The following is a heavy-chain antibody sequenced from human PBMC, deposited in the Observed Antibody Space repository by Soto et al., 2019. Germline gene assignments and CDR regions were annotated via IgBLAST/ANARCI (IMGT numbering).Heavy chain of an antibody. CDR2: ISGSGGRI. Sequence: EVQLLESGGGLVQPGGSLRLSCAASGFTFYRYDMFWVRQTPRRGLEWVSFISGSGGRIEYGEFVRGRFTASRDHAEDTLSLQMNTLAFDDTGVYYCVRRGSETGWYYDQWGQGTLVAVSS. D-gene: IGHD6-19*01. V-gene: IGHV3-23*02. CDR3: VRRGSETGWYYDQ. J-gene: IGHJ4*02. CDR1: GFTFYRYD.